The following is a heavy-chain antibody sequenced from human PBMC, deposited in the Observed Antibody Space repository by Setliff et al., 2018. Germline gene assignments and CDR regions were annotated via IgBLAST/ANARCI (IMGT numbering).Heavy chain of an antibody. CDR2: INSDGSST. CDR3: ARDGHNVYYFDY. D-gene: IGHD1-1*01. J-gene: IGHJ4*02. V-gene: IGHV3-74*01. Sequence: GGSLRLSCAASGFSFSNYWMHWVRQAPGKGLVWVSRINSDGSSTNYADSVKGQFTVSRDNAKNTPYLQMNSLRAEDTAVYYCARDGHNVYYFDYWGLGTLVTVSS. CDR1: GFSFSNYW.